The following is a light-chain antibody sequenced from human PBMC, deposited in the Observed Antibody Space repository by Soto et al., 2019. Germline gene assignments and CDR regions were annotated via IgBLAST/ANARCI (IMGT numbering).Light chain of an antibody. Sequence: QSVLTXPASVSGSPGQSITISCTGTSGDVGGHNYVSWYQQHPGKAPKLIIYEVTNRPSGVSNRFSGSKSGNTASLTISGLQAEDEADYYCTSYTRSATPYIYGSGTKVTVL. CDR2: EVT. CDR3: TSYTRSATPYI. J-gene: IGLJ1*01. V-gene: IGLV2-14*01. CDR1: SGDVGGHNY.